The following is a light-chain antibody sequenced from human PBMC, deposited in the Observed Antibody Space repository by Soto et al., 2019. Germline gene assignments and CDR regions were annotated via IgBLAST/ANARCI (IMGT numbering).Light chain of an antibody. J-gene: IGKJ1*01. CDR2: AAS. Sequence: DIQMTQSPSSLSASVGDRVTITCRASQGINNYLAWYRQQPGKVPKLLIYAASTLQPGVPSRFSGSGSGTDFALTISSLQPEDVATYFCQKYNTAPRTFGQGTKVEI. V-gene: IGKV1-27*01. CDR3: QKYNTAPRT. CDR1: QGINNY.